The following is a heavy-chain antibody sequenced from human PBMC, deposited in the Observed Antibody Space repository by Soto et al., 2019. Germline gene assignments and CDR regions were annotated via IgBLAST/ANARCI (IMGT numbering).Heavy chain of an antibody. CDR3: AKDLGYSYGQNYYYYYYGMDV. CDR1: GFTFSSYA. D-gene: IGHD5-18*01. V-gene: IGHV3-23*01. J-gene: IGHJ6*02. CDR2: ISGSGGST. Sequence: GSLRLSCAASGFTFSSYAMSWVRQAPGKGLEWVSAISGSGGSTYYADSVKGRFTISRDNSKNTLYLQMNSLRAEDTAVYYCAKDLGYSYGQNYYYYYYGMDVWGQGTTVTVSS.